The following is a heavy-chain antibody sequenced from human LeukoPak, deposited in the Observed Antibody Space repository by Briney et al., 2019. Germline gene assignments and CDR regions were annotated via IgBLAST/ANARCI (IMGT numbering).Heavy chain of an antibody. CDR3: ARDPILGYCSGGSCRRDAFDI. V-gene: IGHV4-34*01. CDR2: INHSGST. J-gene: IGHJ3*02. D-gene: IGHD2-15*01. CDR1: GFTFSDYY. Sequence: GSLRLSCAASGFTFSDYYMSWVRQPPGKGLEWIGEINHSGSTNYNPSLKNRVTISVDTSKNQFSLKLSSVTAADTAVYYCARDPILGYCSGGSCRRDAFDIWGQGTMVTVSS.